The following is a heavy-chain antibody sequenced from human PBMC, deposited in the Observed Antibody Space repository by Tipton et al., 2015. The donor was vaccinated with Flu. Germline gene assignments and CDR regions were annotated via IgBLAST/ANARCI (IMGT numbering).Heavy chain of an antibody. D-gene: IGHD6-19*01. V-gene: IGHV4-34*01. CDR3: ARGGDSRGWYTY. Sequence: TLSLTCAVYGGSFSGYYWSWIRQPPGKGLEWIGEINHSGSTNYNPSLKSRGTISVDTSKNQFSLKLSSVTAADTAVYYCARGGDSRGWYTYWGQGTLVTVSS. CDR2: INHSGST. J-gene: IGHJ4*02. CDR1: GGSFSGYY.